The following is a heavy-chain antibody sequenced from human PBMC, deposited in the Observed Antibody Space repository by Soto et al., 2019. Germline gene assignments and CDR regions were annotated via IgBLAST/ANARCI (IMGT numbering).Heavy chain of an antibody. CDR3: ARRDNRGRGYSYGADY. CDR1: GYSFTSYW. Sequence: GESLKISCKGSGYSFTSYWIGWVRQMPGKGLEWMGIIYPGDSDTRYSPSFQGQVTISADKSISTAYLQWSSLKASDTAMYYCARRDNRGRGYSYGADYWGQGTLVTVSS. V-gene: IGHV5-51*01. D-gene: IGHD5-18*01. CDR2: IYPGDSDT. J-gene: IGHJ4*02.